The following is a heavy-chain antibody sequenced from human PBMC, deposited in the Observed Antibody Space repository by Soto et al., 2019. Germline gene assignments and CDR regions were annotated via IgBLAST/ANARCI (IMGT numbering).Heavy chain of an antibody. J-gene: IGHJ6*03. D-gene: IGHD2-15*01. V-gene: IGHV4-34*01. CDR1: GGSFSGYY. CDR2: INHSGST. Sequence: SETLSLTCAVYGGSFSGYYWSWIRQPPGKGLEWIGEINHSGSTNYNPSLKSRVTISVDTSKNRFSLKLSSVTAADTAVYYCARPVVAATRYYYYYMDVWGKGTTVTVSS. CDR3: ARPVVAATRYYYYYMDV.